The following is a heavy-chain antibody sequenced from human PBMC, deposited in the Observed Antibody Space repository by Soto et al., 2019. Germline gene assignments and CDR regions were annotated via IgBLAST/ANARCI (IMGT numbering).Heavy chain of an antibody. CDR3: ARGGSRFFGVSGMEV. CDR2: IYYSGST. Sequence: SDTLSLTSTVSSGSISSYYCIWIPHPPGKGLEWSGYIYYSGSTNYNPSLKSRVTISVDTSKNQFSLKLSSVTAADTAVYYCARGGSRFFGVSGMEVWGQGTTVTVSS. CDR1: SGSISSYY. D-gene: IGHD3-3*01. J-gene: IGHJ6*02. V-gene: IGHV4-59*13.